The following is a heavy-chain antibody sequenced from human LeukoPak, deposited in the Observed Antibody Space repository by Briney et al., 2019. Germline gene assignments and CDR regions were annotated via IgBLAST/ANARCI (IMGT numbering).Heavy chain of an antibody. D-gene: IGHD3-22*01. Sequence: PGGFLRLSCAASGFTFSSYGMHWVRQTPGKGLEWVSLICWDGGSTYYADSVKGRFTISRDNSTNSLYLQINSLRAEDTALYYCAKDKYYYDSSGYYVGAVLEYWGQGTLVTVSS. J-gene: IGHJ4*02. CDR1: GFTFSSYG. CDR3: AKDKYYYDSSGYYVGAVLEY. V-gene: IGHV3-43D*04. CDR2: ICWDGGST.